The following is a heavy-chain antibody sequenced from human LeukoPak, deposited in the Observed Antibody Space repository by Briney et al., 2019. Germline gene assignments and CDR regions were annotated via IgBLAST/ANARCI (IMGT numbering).Heavy chain of an antibody. Sequence: SETLSLTCTVSGGSISGYYWSWIRQAPGKGLEWIGNIYYSGSTNYNPSLKSRVTISVDTSKNQFSLNLSSVTAADTAVYYCARHGTLVSITYPLDYWGQGALVTVSS. CDR1: GGSISGYY. D-gene: IGHD3-16*01. V-gene: IGHV4-59*08. CDR2: IYYSGST. CDR3: ARHGTLVSITYPLDY. J-gene: IGHJ4*02.